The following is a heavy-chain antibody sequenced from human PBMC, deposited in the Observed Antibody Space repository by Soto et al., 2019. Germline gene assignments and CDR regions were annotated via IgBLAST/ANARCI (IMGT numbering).Heavy chain of an antibody. Sequence: EVQLVESGGGLVQPGGSLRLSCGVSGFTLSDHYIDWVRQAPGKGLEWVGRTKNKAQRYTTEYAASVKGRFTISRDDSENSVHLQMNSLKTEDTAVYYCVRWASGNPETWGQGTLVTVSS. D-gene: IGHD1-26*01. CDR3: VRWASGNPET. CDR1: GFTLSDHY. J-gene: IGHJ5*02. CDR2: TKNKAQRYTT. V-gene: IGHV3-72*01.